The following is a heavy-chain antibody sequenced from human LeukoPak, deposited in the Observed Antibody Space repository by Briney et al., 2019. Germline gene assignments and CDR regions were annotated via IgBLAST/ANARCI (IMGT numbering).Heavy chain of an antibody. CDR3: AKASSNYFYYFEY. D-gene: IGHD2/OR15-2a*01. J-gene: IGHJ4*02. Sequence: GGSLRLSCAASGFTFSSSDMHWVRQAPGKGLEWVAVISYDATNKYYTDSVKGRFTLSRDNSKNTLYLQTNTLRDEDTAVYYCAKASSNYFYYFEYWGQGTLVTVSS. CDR2: ISYDATNK. CDR1: GFTFSSSD. V-gene: IGHV3-30*18.